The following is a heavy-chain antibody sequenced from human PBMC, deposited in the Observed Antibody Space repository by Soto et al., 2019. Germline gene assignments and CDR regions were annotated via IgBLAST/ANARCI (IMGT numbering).Heavy chain of an antibody. CDR3: ASAYSYGDDAFDI. V-gene: IGHV5-51*01. CDR2: IYPGDSDT. CDR1: GYSFTSYW. D-gene: IGHD5-18*01. Sequence: GESLKISCKGSGYSFTSYWIGWVRQMPGKGLEWMGIIYPGDSDTRYSPSFQGQATISADKSISTAYLQWSSLKASDTAMYYCASAYSYGDDAFDIWGQGTMVTVSS. J-gene: IGHJ3*02.